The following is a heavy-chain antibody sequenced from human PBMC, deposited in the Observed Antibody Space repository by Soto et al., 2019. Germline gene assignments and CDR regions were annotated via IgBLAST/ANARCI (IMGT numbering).Heavy chain of an antibody. CDR3: ASPYGSGSYRYYYYGMDV. D-gene: IGHD3-10*01. J-gene: IGHJ6*02. V-gene: IGHV3-30-3*01. CDR2: ISYDGSNK. CDR1: GFTFSSYA. Sequence: QVQLVESGGDVVQPGRSLRLSCAASGFTFSSYAMHWVRQAPGKGLEWVAVISYDGSNKYYADSVKGRFTISRDNSKNTLYLQMNSLRAEDTAVYYCASPYGSGSYRYYYYGMDVWGQGTTVTVSS.